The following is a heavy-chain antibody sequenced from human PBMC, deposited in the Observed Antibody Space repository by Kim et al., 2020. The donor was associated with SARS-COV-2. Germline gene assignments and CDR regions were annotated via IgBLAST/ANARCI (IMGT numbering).Heavy chain of an antibody. CDR1: GFTFSSYG. J-gene: IGHJ4*02. V-gene: IGHV3-33*06. CDR3: AKDSSSSSYYFDY. CDR2: IWSDGSNK. D-gene: IGHD6-6*01. Sequence: GGSLRLSCAASGFTFSSYGMHWVRQAPGKGLEWVAVIWSDGSNKSYADSVKGRFTISRDNSKNTLYRQMNSLSAEDTAVSDCAKDSSSSSYYFDYWAQGT.